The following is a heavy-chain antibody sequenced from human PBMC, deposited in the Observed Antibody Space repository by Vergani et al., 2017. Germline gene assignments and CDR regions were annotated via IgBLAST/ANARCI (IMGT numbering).Heavy chain of an antibody. CDR2: MYYSGRT. CDR1: GGSISSSNYY. CDR3: ASYHYDTSGSVDY. D-gene: IGHD3-22*01. Sequence: QLQLQESGPGLVKPSETLSLSCTVSGGSISSSNYYWGWIRQPPGKGVDWIGSMYYSGRTYYNPALKSRVTITVDTSKNKFSLKLSSVTAADTAVYYCASYHYDTSGSVDYWGQGTLVTVSS. J-gene: IGHJ4*02. V-gene: IGHV4-39*01.